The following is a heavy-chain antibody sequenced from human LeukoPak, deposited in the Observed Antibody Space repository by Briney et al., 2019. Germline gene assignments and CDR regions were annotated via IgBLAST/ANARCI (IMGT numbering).Heavy chain of an antibody. CDR1: GFTFRNYW. D-gene: IGHD2-15*01. CDR2: INNDGRRT. J-gene: IGHJ4*02. V-gene: IGHV3-74*01. CDR3: ARDHGPVEVVAIDY. Sequence: GGSLRLSCAAPGFTFRNYWMHWVRQAPGKGLVWLSRINNDGRRTSYADSVKGRFTISRDNSKNTLYLQMNSLRAEDTAVYYCARDHGPVEVVAIDYWGQGTLVTVSS.